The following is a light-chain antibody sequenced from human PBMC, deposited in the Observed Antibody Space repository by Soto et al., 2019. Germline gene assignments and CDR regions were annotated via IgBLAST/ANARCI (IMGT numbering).Light chain of an antibody. J-gene: IGLJ1*01. CDR3: QVWDSSSDHFYV. Sequence: SYELTQPPSVSVSPGQTARITCSGDALPTRFAHWYKQKAGHAPVQVIYEDNKRPSGIPERFSGSSSGNTATLTISRVEAGDEADYYCQVWDSSSDHFYVFGTGTKVTVL. V-gene: IGLV3-21*02. CDR2: EDN. CDR1: ALPTRF.